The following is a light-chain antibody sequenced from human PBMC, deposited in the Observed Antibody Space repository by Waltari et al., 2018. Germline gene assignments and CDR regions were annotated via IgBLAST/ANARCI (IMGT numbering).Light chain of an antibody. V-gene: IGKV1-33*01. J-gene: IGKJ3*01. CDR1: QDIGDS. CDR3: QQHDNFPFT. Sequence: DIQLTQSPPSLSASVVARVTITCQASQDIGDSLNWYQQQPGTAPKVLIYDGSNLEAGVPSRFSGSRSGTDFTLTISSLQPDDIATYFCQQHDNFPFTFGPGTKVEIK. CDR2: DGS.